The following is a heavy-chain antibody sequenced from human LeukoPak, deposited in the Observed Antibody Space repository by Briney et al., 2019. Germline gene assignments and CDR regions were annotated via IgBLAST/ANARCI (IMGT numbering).Heavy chain of an antibody. Sequence: SETLSLTCTVSGGSISSYYWSWVRQPAGKGLEWIGRIYTSGSTNYNPSLKSRVTMSVDTSKTQFSLKLSSVTAADTAVYYCARVRNGRVSYYYYYYMDVWGKGTTVTVSS. J-gene: IGHJ6*03. CDR3: ARVRNGRVSYYYYYYMDV. CDR2: IYTSGST. V-gene: IGHV4-4*07. CDR1: GGSISSYY. D-gene: IGHD6-6*01.